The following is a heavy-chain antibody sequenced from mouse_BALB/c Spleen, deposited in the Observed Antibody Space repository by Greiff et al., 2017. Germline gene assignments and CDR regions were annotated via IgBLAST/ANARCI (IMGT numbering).Heavy chain of an antibody. CDR3: AREDGYGSSYAMDY. V-gene: IGHV1-14*01. J-gene: IGHJ4*01. D-gene: IGHD1-1*01. Sequence: QLQQSGPELVKPGASVKMSCKASGYTFTSYVMHWVKQKPGQGLEWIGYINPYNDGTKYNEKFKGKATLTSDKSSSTAYMELSSLTSEDSAVYYCAREDGYGSSYAMDYWGQGTSVTVSS. CDR2: INPYNDGT. CDR1: GYTFTSYV.